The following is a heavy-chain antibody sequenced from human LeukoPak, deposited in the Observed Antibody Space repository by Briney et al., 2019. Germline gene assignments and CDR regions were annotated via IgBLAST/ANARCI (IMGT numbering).Heavy chain of an antibody. J-gene: IGHJ4*02. CDR1: GYTLTELS. CDR2: FDPEDGET. Sequence: ASVKVSCKVSGYTLTELSMHWVRQAPGKGLEWMGGFDPEDGETIYAQKFQGRVTMTEDTSTDTAYMELSSLRSEDTAVYYCATQYCSSTSCYAGFHYRGQGTLVTVSS. D-gene: IGHD2-2*01. CDR3: ATQYCSSTSCYAGFHY. V-gene: IGHV1-24*01.